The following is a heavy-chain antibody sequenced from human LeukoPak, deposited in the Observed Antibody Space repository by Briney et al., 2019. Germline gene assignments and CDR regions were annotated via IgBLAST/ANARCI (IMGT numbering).Heavy chain of an antibody. CDR3: ARAPLVLQYRWWFDP. CDR2: ISDSGDTI. V-gene: IGHV3-48*03. D-gene: IGHD2-8*02. Sequence: GGSLRLSCAASGFTFSRYEFNWVRQAPGKGLEWISYISDSGDTIYYADSAKGRFTISRDNAKNTLYLQMNSLRAEDTAVYHCARAPLVLQYRWWFDPWGQGTLVTVSS. CDR1: GFTFSRYE. J-gene: IGHJ5*02.